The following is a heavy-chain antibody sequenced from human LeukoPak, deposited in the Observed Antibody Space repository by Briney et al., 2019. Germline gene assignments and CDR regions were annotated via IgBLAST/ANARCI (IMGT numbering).Heavy chain of an antibody. Sequence: PGGSLRLSCAASGFTFSTSGIYWVRQAPGKGLEWVAVISYDGSNIYYADSVKGRFTISRDSSKNTLYLQMNSLRAEDTAVYYCAKGPSSISWFDYWGQGTLVTVSS. CDR1: GFTFSTSG. D-gene: IGHD2-2*01. CDR3: AKGPSSISWFDY. V-gene: IGHV3-30*18. J-gene: IGHJ4*02. CDR2: ISYDGSNI.